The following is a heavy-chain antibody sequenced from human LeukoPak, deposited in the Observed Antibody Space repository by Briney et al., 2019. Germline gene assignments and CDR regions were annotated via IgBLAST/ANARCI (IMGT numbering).Heavy chain of an antibody. Sequence: PGGSLRLSCAASGFTFSNYAMSWVRQAPGKGLDWVSSISGSGETTYYADSVKGRFTISRDNSKNTLYLQMNSLRAEDTAVYYCAKAISGSYFYFDYWGQGTLVTVSS. V-gene: IGHV3-23*01. CDR1: GFTFSNYA. CDR2: ISGSGETT. CDR3: AKAISGSYFYFDY. J-gene: IGHJ4*02. D-gene: IGHD1-26*01.